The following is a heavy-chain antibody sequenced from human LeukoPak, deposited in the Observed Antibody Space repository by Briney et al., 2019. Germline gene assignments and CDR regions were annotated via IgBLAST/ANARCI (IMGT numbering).Heavy chain of an antibody. CDR1: GGPISSYY. D-gene: IGHD3-16*01. Sequence: TASETLSLTCTVSGGPISSYYWSWIRQPPGKGLEWIGYIYYSGSTNYNPSLKSRVTISVDTSKNQFSLKLSSVTAADTAVYYCARDMTAAYFDYWGQGTLVTVSS. CDR2: IYYSGST. J-gene: IGHJ4*02. CDR3: ARDMTAAYFDY. V-gene: IGHV4-59*01.